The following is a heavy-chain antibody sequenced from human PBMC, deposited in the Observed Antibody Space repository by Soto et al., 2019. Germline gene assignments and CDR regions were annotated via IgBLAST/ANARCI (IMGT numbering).Heavy chain of an antibody. CDR1: GFTFSSYW. D-gene: IGHD3-10*01. J-gene: IGHJ2*01. CDR3: ARRYYGSGSYWMGGFFWYFHL. CDR2: IKQDGSEK. Sequence: EVQLVESGGGLVQPGGSLRLSCAASGFTFSSYWMSWVRQAPGKGLEWVANIKQDGSEKYYVDSVKGRFTISRDNAKNSLYQQMNRLRAEDTAVYYCARRYYGSGSYWMGGFFWYFHLWGRGTLVTVSS. V-gene: IGHV3-7*01.